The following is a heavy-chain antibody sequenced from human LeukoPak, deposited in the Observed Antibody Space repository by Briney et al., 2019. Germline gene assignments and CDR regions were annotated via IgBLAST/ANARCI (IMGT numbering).Heavy chain of an antibody. CDR3: ARGGSRRYFDY. Sequence: GGSLRLSCAASGFTFSNYAMSWVRQAPGKGLEWVSAISSSGGSTYYADAVKGRFTISRDNSKNTLYLQMNSLKVEDTAVYYCARGGSRRYFDYWGQGTLVTVSS. CDR1: GFTFSNYA. V-gene: IGHV3-23*01. D-gene: IGHD2-15*01. J-gene: IGHJ4*02. CDR2: ISSSGGST.